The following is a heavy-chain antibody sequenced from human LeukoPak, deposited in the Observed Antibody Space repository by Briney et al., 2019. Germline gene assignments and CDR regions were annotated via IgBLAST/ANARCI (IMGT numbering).Heavy chain of an antibody. CDR1: GFTFSSYS. CDR2: ISSSSSYI. D-gene: IGHD7-27*01. J-gene: IGHJ4*02. Sequence: GGSLRLSCAASGFTFSSYSMNWVRQAPGKGLEWVSSISSSSSYIYYADSVKGRFTISRDNAKNSLYLQMNSLRAEDTAVYYCARDEHTGVPDYWGQGTLATVSS. V-gene: IGHV3-21*01. CDR3: ARDEHTGVPDY.